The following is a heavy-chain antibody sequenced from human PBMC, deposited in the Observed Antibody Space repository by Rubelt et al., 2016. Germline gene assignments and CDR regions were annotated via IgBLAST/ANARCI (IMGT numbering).Heavy chain of an antibody. D-gene: IGHD5-12*01. CDR2: ISAYNGNT. CDR3: ARDLTVATIQPFDP. Sequence: QVQLVQSGAEVKKPGVSVKVSCKAFGYTFTSYGISWVRQAPGQGLEWMGWISAYNGNTKFAKKLQGRVTMTTDTSTSTAYMELRSLRSDDTAVYYCARDLTVATIQPFDPWGQGTLVTVSS. J-gene: IGHJ5*02. CDR1: GYTFTSYG. V-gene: IGHV1-18*01.